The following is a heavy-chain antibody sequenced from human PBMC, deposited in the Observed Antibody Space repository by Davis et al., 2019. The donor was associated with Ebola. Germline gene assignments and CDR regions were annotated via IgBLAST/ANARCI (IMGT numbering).Heavy chain of an antibody. Sequence: GESLKISCAASGFTFSSYSMNWVRQAPGKGLEWVSSISSSSSYIYYADSVKGRFTISRDNAKNSLYLQMNSLRAEDTAVYYCARDDWDVVVTAPGDYWGQGTLVTVSS. CDR1: GFTFSSYS. J-gene: IGHJ4*02. D-gene: IGHD2-21*02. CDR3: ARDDWDVVVTAPGDY. V-gene: IGHV3-21*01. CDR2: ISSSSSYI.